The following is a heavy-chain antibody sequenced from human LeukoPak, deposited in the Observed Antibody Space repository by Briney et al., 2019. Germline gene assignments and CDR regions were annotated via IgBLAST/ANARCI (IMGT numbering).Heavy chain of an antibody. Sequence: SGTLSLTCAVSADSISSGNWWTWVRQPPGMGLEWIGEIYHGGSTNYNPSLKSRVTISVDKSKNQFSLNLSSVTAADTAVYYCERATYCTTDCRPNNRGQGTLVTVSS. CDR3: ERATYCTTDCRPNN. CDR1: ADSISSGNW. D-gene: IGHD2-8*01. J-gene: IGHJ4*02. CDR2: IYHGGST. V-gene: IGHV4-4*02.